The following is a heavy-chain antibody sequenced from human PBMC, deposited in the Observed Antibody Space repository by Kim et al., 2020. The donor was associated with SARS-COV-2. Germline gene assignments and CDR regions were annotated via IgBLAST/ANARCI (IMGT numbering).Heavy chain of an antibody. Sequence: GGSLRLSCAASGFTFSSYAMSWVRQAPGKGLEWVSAISGSGGSTYYADSVKGRFTISRDNSKNTLYLQMNSLRAEDTAVYYCAKDIRTVVPAAGYSSGWYDGYWGQGTLVTVSS. V-gene: IGHV3-23*01. CDR2: ISGSGGST. D-gene: IGHD6-19*01. CDR1: GFTFSSYA. J-gene: IGHJ4*02. CDR3: AKDIRTVVPAAGYSSGWYDGY.